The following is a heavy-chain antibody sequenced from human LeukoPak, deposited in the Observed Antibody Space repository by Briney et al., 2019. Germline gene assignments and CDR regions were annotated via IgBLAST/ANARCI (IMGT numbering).Heavy chain of an antibody. Sequence: GGSLRLSCAASGFTFSSYSMNWVRQAPGKGLEWVSSITTSSYIYYADSVKGRFTISRDNAKNSLYLQMNSPRAEDTAVYYCARRAGNSSAYDYWGQGTLVTVSS. CDR1: GFTFSSYS. D-gene: IGHD3-22*01. CDR3: ARRAGNSSAYDY. V-gene: IGHV3-21*01. CDR2: ITTSSYI. J-gene: IGHJ4*02.